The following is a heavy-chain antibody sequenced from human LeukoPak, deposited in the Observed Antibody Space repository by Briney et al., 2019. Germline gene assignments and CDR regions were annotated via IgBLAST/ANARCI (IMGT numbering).Heavy chain of an antibody. Sequence: PGGSLRLSCAASGCTFSDYYMGWIPQAPGQGWEWFLYITSSSSCTNYAASVKGRFSISRDNAKNSLYLQMYSLRAEDTAVYTCARVSYYGSGSAYYFDYWGQGTLVTVSS. CDR3: ARVSYYGSGSAYYFDY. CDR2: ITSSSSCT. V-gene: IGHV3-11*03. D-gene: IGHD3-10*01. J-gene: IGHJ4*02. CDR1: GCTFSDYY.